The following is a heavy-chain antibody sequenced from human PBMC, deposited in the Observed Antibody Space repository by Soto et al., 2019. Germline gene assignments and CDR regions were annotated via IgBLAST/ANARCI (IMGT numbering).Heavy chain of an antibody. Sequence: GGSLRLSCATSGFMFNDYAMYWASQAPGQGLEWVAMISSDGNHQFYVDNVRGRFTVSRDNPKNTLNLQMNSLRPEDTAVYYCSRGTYYPQSSGLHADYWGPGTVDTVSS. J-gene: IGHJ4*02. CDR2: ISSDGNHQ. D-gene: IGHD3-22*01. CDR1: GFMFNDYA. V-gene: IGHV3-30*03. CDR3: SRGTYYPQSSGLHADY.